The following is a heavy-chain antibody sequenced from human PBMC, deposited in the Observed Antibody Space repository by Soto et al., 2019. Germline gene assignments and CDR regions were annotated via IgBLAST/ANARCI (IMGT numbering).Heavy chain of an antibody. J-gene: IGHJ4*02. CDR2: IYYSGST. CDR1: GGSISSSSYY. CDR3: ARHHSYDDILFVDYFDY. Sequence: SETLSLTCTVSGGSISSSSYYWGWIHQPPGKGLEWIGSIYYSGSTYYNPSLKSRVTISVDTSKNQFSLKLSSVTAADTAVYYCARHHSYDDILFVDYFDYWGQGTLVTVSS. D-gene: IGHD3-9*01. V-gene: IGHV4-39*01.